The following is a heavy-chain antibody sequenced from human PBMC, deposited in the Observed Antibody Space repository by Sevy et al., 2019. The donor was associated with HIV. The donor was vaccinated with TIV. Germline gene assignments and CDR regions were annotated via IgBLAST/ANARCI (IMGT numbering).Heavy chain of an antibody. CDR3: AKGHDYGDYVGWIDP. V-gene: IGHV3-23*01. Sequence: GGSLRLSCVASGFTFSSSAMSWVRQAPGKGLEWVSTISGSGDSTYFADSVKGRFTISRDNSKNTLYLQMDSLRAEGTAVYYCAKGHDYGDYVGWIDPWGQGTLVTVSS. J-gene: IGHJ5*02. CDR1: GFTFSSSA. CDR2: ISGSGDST. D-gene: IGHD4-17*01.